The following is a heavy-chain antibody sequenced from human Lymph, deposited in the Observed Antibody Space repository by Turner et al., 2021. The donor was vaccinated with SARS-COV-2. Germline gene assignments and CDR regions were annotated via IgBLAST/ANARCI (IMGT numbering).Heavy chain of an antibody. J-gene: IGHJ4*02. CDR1: GFTVSSNY. V-gene: IGHV3-53*01. D-gene: IGHD4-17*01. CDR3: ARVLPYGDYFDF. Sequence: EVQLVESVGGLIQPGGSLRLPCSSSGFTVSSNYMSWVRQAPGKGLEWVSLIYSGGSTLYADSVKGRFTISRDNSKNTLYLQMNSLRADDTAVYYCARVLPYGDYFDFWGQGTLVTVSS. CDR2: IYSGGST.